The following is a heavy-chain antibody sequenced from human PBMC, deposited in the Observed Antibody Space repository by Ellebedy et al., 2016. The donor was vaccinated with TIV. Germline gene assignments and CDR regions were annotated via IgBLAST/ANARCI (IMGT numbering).Heavy chain of an antibody. D-gene: IGHD3-22*01. V-gene: IGHV3-23*01. J-gene: IGHJ4*02. CDR3: AKGSSSGFNYDRVGFQY. CDR2: ISGDGVNT. CDR1: GFTFGSFA. Sequence: GGSLRLSCAASGFTFGSFAMHWVRQAPGKGLEWLSVISGDGVNTYSAASVKGRFTITRYNFKNTLFLQVNRLRAEDTAVYYCAKGSSSGFNYDRVGFQYWGQGTLVTVSS.